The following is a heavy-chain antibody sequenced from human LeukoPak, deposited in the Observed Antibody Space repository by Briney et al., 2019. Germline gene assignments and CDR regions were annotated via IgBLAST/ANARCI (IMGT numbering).Heavy chain of an antibody. J-gene: IGHJ4*02. Sequence: SETLSLTCSVSDYSIGTAYYWGWIRQPPGKGLEWIGNIHHSGNTYYNPSLKSRVTISIDTSKNHFSLKLSSVTAADTALYYCAKSYNWHAEYYFDYCGQGSLVTVSS. D-gene: IGHD1-1*01. CDR2: IHHSGNT. V-gene: IGHV4-38-2*02. CDR1: DYSIGTAYY. CDR3: AKSYNWHAEYYFDY.